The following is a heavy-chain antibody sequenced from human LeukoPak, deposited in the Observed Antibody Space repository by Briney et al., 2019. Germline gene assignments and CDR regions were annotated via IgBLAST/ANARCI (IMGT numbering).Heavy chain of an antibody. CDR3: ARGTAAVY. CDR2: ISYRGAT. Sequence: SATLSLTCTVSGGSITGYSWSWFRQSPVKGLEWIGYISYRGATNSNPSLRSRVTGSLYMSKNQFSVKLKSVTAADTAVYYCARGTAAVYWGQGTLVTVSS. CDR1: GGSITGYS. J-gene: IGHJ4*02. V-gene: IGHV4-59*12. D-gene: IGHD6-25*01.